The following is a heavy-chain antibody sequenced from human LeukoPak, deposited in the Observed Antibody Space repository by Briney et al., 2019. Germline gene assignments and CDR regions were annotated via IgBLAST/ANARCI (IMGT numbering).Heavy chain of an antibody. D-gene: IGHD3-22*01. CDR1: GGSFSGYY. J-gene: IGHJ4*02. V-gene: IGHV4-34*01. Sequence: SETLSLTRAVYGGSFSGYYWSWIRQPPGKGLEWIGEINHSGSTNYNPSLKSRVTISVDTSKNQFSLKLSSVTAADTAVYYCARGGPMIVVVITKAYYFDYWGQGTLVTVSS. CDR3: ARGGPMIVVVITKAYYFDY. CDR2: INHSGST.